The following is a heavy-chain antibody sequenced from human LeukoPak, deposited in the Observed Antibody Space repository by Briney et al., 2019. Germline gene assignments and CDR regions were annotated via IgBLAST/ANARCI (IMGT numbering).Heavy chain of an antibody. CDR1: GGTFSSYA. CDR2: IIPIFGTA. V-gene: IGHV1-69*13. J-gene: IGHJ6*03. D-gene: IGHD4-17*01. Sequence: AASVKVSCKASGGTFSSYAISWVRQAPGQGLEWMGGIIPIFGTANYAQKFQGRVTITADESTSIAYMELSSLRSEDTAVYYCASPRVDYGEYYYYYMDVWGKGTTVTVSS. CDR3: ASPRVDYGEYYYYYMDV.